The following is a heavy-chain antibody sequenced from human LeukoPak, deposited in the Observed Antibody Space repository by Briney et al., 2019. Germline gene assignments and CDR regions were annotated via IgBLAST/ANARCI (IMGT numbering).Heavy chain of an antibody. CDR1: GFTFDDYA. CDR3: AKDIRLNIVVVTAIDPYYYYYYGMDV. D-gene: IGHD2-21*02. V-gene: IGHV3-43*02. Sequence: PGGSLRLSCAASGFTFDDYAKHWVRQAPGKGLEWVSLISGDGGSTYYADSVKGRFTISRDNSKNSLYLQMNSLRTEDTALYYCAKDIRLNIVVVTAIDPYYYYYYGMDVWGQGTTVTVSS. J-gene: IGHJ6*02. CDR2: ISGDGGST.